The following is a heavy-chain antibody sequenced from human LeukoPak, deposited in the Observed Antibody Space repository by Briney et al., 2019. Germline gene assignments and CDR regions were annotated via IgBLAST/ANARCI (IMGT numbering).Heavy chain of an antibody. CDR3: ARETSQKGAHYMDV. J-gene: IGHJ6*03. V-gene: IGHV4-39*07. CDR2: IYYSGPT. CDR1: GGSISSSSYY. Sequence: SETLSLTCTVSGGSISSSSYYWGWIRQPPGKGPEWIGSIYYSGPTYYNPSLKSRVTISVDTSKNQFSLKLSSVTAADTAVYYCARETSQKGAHYMDVWGKGTTVTISS. D-gene: IGHD3-16*01.